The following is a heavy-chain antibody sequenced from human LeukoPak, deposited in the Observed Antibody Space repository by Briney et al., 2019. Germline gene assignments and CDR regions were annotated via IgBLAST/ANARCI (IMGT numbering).Heavy chain of an antibody. D-gene: IGHD1-7*01. CDR2: IIPIFGTA. Sequence: SVKVSCKASGGTFSSYAISWVRQAPGQGLEWMGGIIPIFGTANYAQKFQGRVTITADESTSTAYMELSSLRSEDTAVYYCARDLRSGTTVRYYMDVWGKGTTVTVSS. CDR1: GGTFSSYA. J-gene: IGHJ6*03. CDR3: ARDLRSGTTVRYYMDV. V-gene: IGHV1-69*13.